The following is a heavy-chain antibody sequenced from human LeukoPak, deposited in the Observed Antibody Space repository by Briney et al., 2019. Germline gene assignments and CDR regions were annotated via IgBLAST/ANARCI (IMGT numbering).Heavy chain of an antibody. Sequence: SQTLSLTCAISGDSVSSNSAAWNWVRQSPSRGLEWLGRTYYRSKWYNEYADFVKSRITINPDTSKNQFSLHLNSVTPEDTAVYYCARGITGRNDYWGQGTLVTVSS. J-gene: IGHJ4*02. V-gene: IGHV6-1*01. D-gene: IGHD1-26*01. CDR1: GDSVSSNSAA. CDR2: TYYRSKWYN. CDR3: ARGITGRNDY.